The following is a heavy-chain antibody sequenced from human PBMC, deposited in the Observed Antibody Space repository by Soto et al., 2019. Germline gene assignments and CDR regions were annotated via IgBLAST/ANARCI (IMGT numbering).Heavy chain of an antibody. V-gene: IGHV3-30*03. Sequence: GGSLRLSCAASGFNFGVFGMHWVRQAPGKGLEWLSVLSYEGSEEYYADSVRGRFTISRDNSKNTLFLQMDSLRVDDTGVYYCALTRRSSLLEVAGPGFEYWGQETLVTVSS. J-gene: IGHJ4*02. CDR3: ALTRRSSLLEVAGPGFEY. D-gene: IGHD6-19*01. CDR1: GFNFGVFG. CDR2: LSYEGSEE.